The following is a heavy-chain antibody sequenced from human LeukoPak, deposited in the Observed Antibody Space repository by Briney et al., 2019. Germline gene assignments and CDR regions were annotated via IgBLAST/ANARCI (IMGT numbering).Heavy chain of an antibody. CDR1: GYSFSSYW. D-gene: IGHD1-26*01. J-gene: IGHJ4*02. CDR2: VYPGDSDT. CDR3: GGGGIVGSAFDY. Sequence: GESLKISCQGSGYSFSSYWIGWVRQMPGKGLEWMGIVYPGDSDTRYSPSFQGQVTISADNFISTAYLQWSSLKASNTAMYYCGGGGIVGSAFDYWGQGTLVTVSS. V-gene: IGHV5-51*01.